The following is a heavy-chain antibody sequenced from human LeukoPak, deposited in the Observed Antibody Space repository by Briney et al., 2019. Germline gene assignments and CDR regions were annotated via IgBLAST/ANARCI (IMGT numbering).Heavy chain of an antibody. V-gene: IGHV1-18*01. CDR1: GYTFTSYG. J-gene: IGHJ4*02. Sequence: ASVRASCKTSGYTFTSYGISWGRRAAGQGLEWRGWISAYSGNTNGNTKYAQRFQGRVTLTTHTPARTVYMELRSLRSDDTAVYYCARGRNDYYYGDLDYWGEGTLVTISS. CDR2: ISAYSGNTNGNT. D-gene: IGHD3-22*01. CDR3: ARGRNDYYYGDLDY.